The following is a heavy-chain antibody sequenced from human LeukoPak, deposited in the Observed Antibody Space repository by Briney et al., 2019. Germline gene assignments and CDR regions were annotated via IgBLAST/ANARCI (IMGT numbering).Heavy chain of an antibody. CDR1: GGSISSYY. D-gene: IGHD1/OR15-1a*01. CDR3: ARGTEDPNYYYYYMDV. V-gene: IGHV4-59*01. Sequence: SETLSLTCTVSGGSISSYYWSWIRQPPGKGLEWIGYIYYSGSTNYNPSLKSRVTISVDTSKNQFSLKLSSVTAADTAVYYCARGTEDPNYYYYYMDVWGKGTTVTVSS. CDR2: IYYSGST. J-gene: IGHJ6*03.